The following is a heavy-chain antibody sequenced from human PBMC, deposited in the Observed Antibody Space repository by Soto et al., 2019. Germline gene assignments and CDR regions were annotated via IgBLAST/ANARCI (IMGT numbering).Heavy chain of an antibody. CDR2: ISAYNGNT. CDR3: ARWGGEIQPVSYYYGMDV. V-gene: IGHV1-18*01. J-gene: IGHJ6*02. CDR1: GYTFTSYG. D-gene: IGHD5-18*01. Sequence: ASVKVSCKASGYTFTSYGISWVRQAPGQGLEWMGWISAYNGNTNYAQKLQGRVTMTTDTSTSTAYMELRSLRSDDTAVYYCARWGGEIQPVSYYYGMDVWGQGTTVTVSS.